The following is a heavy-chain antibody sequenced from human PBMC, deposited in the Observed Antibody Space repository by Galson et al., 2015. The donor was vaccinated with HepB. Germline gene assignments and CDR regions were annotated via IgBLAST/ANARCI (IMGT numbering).Heavy chain of an antibody. CDR1: GGPITGYY. Sequence: SETLSLTCTVSGGPITGYYWSWIRQPAGKGLEWIGRIYSTGSTNYNPSLKSRVSMSVDTSKKEVSLKLSSVTAADTAVYYCATENGYYGDFFDYWGQGTLVPVSS. CDR2: IYSTGST. D-gene: IGHD3-22*01. J-gene: IGHJ4*02. V-gene: IGHV4-4*07. CDR3: ATENGYYGDFFDY.